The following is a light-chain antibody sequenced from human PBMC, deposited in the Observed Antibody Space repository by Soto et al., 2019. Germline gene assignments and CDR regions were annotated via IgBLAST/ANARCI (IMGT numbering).Light chain of an antibody. CDR1: QYVSSTY. V-gene: IGKV3-20*01. CDR3: QHFGDSPIT. J-gene: IGKJ5*01. CDR2: GAS. Sequence: IVLTQSPGTLSLSPGERATLSCRTSQYVSSTYISWCQQKPGQAPRLLIYGASTRATGIPDRFSGTGSGTDFTLPISRLEPEDFAVYYCQHFGDSPITFGQGTRLEIK.